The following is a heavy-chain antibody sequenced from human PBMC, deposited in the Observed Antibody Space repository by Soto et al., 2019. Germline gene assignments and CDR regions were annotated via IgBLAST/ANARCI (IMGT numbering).Heavy chain of an antibody. V-gene: IGHV3-11*01. D-gene: IGHD2-8*01. CDR3: ARAGAGRCTNGVCSNWYFDL. CDR2: ISSSGSTI. CDR1: GFTFSDYY. Sequence: QVQLVESGGGLVKPGGSLRLSCAASGFTFSDYYMSWIRQAPGKGLEWVSYISSSGSTIYYADSVKGRFTISRDNAKNSLYLQMNSLSADDTAVYYCARAGAGRCTNGVCSNWYFDLWGRGTLVTVSS. J-gene: IGHJ2*01.